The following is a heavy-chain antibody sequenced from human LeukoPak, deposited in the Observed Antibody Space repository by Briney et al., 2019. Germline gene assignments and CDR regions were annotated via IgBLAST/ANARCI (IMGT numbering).Heavy chain of an antibody. CDR3: ARQSYTSTGDRWFGP. CDR2: IYYSGST. J-gene: IGHJ5*01. V-gene: IGHV4-59*08. D-gene: IGHD2-8*02. CDR1: GGSISSYY. Sequence: SETLSLTCTVSGGSISSYYWSWIRQPPGKGLEWIGYIYYSGSTNYNPSLKSRVTISVDTSKNQFSLKLSSVTAADTALYYCARQSYTSTGDRWFGPWGQGTLVTVSS.